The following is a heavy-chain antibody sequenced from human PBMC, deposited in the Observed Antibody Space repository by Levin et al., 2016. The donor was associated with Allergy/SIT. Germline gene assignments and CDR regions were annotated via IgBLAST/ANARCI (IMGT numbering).Heavy chain of an antibody. J-gene: IGHJ4*02. V-gene: IGHV4-59*01. D-gene: IGHD2-15*01. CDR2: IHYTRNT. CDR1: GDSISTYY. Sequence: SETLSLTCNVSGDSISTYYWNWIRQPPGKGLEWIGNIHYTRNTNYNPSLKSRVAMSLDTSKKQISVKLTSVTAADTAVYYCAGGSGWLPSDWGQGTLVTVSS. CDR3: AGGSGWLPSD.